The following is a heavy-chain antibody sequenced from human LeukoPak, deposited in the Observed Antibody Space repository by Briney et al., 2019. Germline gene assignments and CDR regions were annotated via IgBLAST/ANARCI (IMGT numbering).Heavy chain of an antibody. CDR2: INHSGST. V-gene: IGHV4-34*01. CDR1: GGSFSGYY. J-gene: IGHJ4*02. CDR3: ARTSSTVTHYFDY. Sequence: PAEALTLPCAVYGGSFSGYYWSWIRQPPGKGLEWIGEINHSGSTNYNPSLKSRVTISVDTSKNQFSLKLSSVTAADTAVYYCARTSSTVTHYFDYWGQGSLVTVSS. D-gene: IGHD4-17*01.